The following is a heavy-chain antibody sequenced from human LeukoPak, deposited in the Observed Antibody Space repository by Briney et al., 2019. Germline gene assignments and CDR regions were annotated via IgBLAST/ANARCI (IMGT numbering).Heavy chain of an antibody. J-gene: IGHJ4*02. CDR2: IHDSGST. Sequence: KPSETLSLTCTVSNGSISSHFWTWVRQPPGKGLEWIGHIHDSGSTNYNPSLKSRVTMSLATSKNQFSLKVPSMTAADKAIFYCARLRPLLDHLLYFGFDSWGQGTLVTVSS. V-gene: IGHV4-59*11. CDR3: ARLRPLLDHLLYFGFDS. D-gene: IGHD2-2*02. CDR1: NGSISSHF.